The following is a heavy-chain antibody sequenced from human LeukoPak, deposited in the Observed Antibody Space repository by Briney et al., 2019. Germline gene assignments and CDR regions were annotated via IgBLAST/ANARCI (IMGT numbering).Heavy chain of an antibody. Sequence: SVKVSCKASGGTFSSYAISWVRQTPGQGLEWMGRIIPILGIANYAQKFQGRVTITADKSTSTAYMELSSLRSEDTAVYYCARDRDVEMATIDLDYWGQGTLVTVSS. CDR1: GGTFSSYA. J-gene: IGHJ4*02. V-gene: IGHV1-69*04. CDR3: ARDRDVEMATIDLDY. D-gene: IGHD5-24*01. CDR2: IIPILGIA.